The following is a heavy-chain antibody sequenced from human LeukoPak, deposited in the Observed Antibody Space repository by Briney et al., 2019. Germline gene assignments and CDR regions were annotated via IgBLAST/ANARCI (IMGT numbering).Heavy chain of an antibody. J-gene: IGHJ6*03. CDR2: INHSGST. D-gene: IGHD6-13*01. CDR3: ARGRQEYSSSWYVYYYYYMDV. Sequence: SETLSLTCAAYGGSFSGYYWSWIRQPPGKGLEWIGEINHSGSTNYNPSLKSRATISVDTSKNQFSLKLSSVTAADTAVYYCARGRQEYSSSWYVYYYYYMDVWGKGTTVTVSS. CDR1: GGSFSGYY. V-gene: IGHV4-34*01.